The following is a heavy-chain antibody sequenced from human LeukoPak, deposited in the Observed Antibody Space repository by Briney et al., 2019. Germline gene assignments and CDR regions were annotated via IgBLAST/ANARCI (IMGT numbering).Heavy chain of an antibody. CDR2: ISYDGSNK. Sequence: PGGSLRLSCAASGFTFSSYAMHWVRQAPGKGLEWVAVISYDGSNKYYADSVKGRFTISRDNSKNTLYLQMNSLRAEDTAVYYCATLDGGNFDYWGQGTLVTVSS. J-gene: IGHJ4*02. V-gene: IGHV3-30-3*01. D-gene: IGHD2-15*01. CDR3: ATLDGGNFDY. CDR1: GFTFSSYA.